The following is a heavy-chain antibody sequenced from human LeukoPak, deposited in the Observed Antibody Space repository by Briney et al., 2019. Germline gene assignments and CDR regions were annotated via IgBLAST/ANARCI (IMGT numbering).Heavy chain of an antibody. CDR1: GFTFSSYE. D-gene: IGHD3-10*02. J-gene: IGHJ6*04. V-gene: IGHV3-48*03. Sequence: GGSLRLSCAASGFTFSSYEMNWVRQAPGKGLEWVSYISGSGSTIYYADSVKGRFTISRDNAKNSLYLQMNSLRAEDTAVYYCAELGITMIGGVWGKGTTVTLSS. CDR3: AELGITMIGGV. CDR2: ISGSGSTI.